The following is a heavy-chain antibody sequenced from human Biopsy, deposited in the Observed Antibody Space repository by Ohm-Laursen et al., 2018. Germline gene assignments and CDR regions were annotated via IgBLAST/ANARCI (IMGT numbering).Heavy chain of an antibody. CDR3: GRRPFFDYWSAYYVDH. V-gene: IGHV3-11*01. CDR1: GFPFSDYY. Sequence: GSLRLSCTASGFPFSDYYMRWIRQAPGKGLEWVSYISSGGTTIYYADSVKGRFTISRDNSKNTLFLQMKSLRAEDTAIYYCGRRPFFDYWSAYYVDHWGQGALVTVSS. D-gene: IGHD3-3*01. CDR2: ISSGGTTI. J-gene: IGHJ5*02.